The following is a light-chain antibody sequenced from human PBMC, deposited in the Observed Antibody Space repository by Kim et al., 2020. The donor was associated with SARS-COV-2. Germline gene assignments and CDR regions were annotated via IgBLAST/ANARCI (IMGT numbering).Light chain of an antibody. J-gene: IGKJ4*01. Sequence: DIQMTQSPSSLAASVGDRVTIACRASQSISTYLNWYQQKPGKAPKLLIYAASRLQSGVPSRFSGSGSGTDFTLTISSLQPEDFATYYYQQSHTAPLLTFGGGTKVDIK. CDR1: QSISTY. V-gene: IGKV1-39*01. CDR2: AAS. CDR3: QQSHTAPLLT.